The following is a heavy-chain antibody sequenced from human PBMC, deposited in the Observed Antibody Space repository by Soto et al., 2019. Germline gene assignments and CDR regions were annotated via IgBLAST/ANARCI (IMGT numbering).Heavy chain of an antibody. Sequence: QVQLVESGGGVVQPGKSLRLSCAESGFTFSTYGLHWVRQAPGKGLEWVAVIWYDGSNKYHGDSLKGRFTISRDNSKNTLYLQINNLRAEDTAVYYCGRDGALGDTAVVDSWGQGTLVTVSS. CDR1: GFTFSTYG. CDR3: GRDGALGDTAVVDS. V-gene: IGHV3-33*01. D-gene: IGHD5-18*01. CDR2: IWYDGSNK. J-gene: IGHJ4*02.